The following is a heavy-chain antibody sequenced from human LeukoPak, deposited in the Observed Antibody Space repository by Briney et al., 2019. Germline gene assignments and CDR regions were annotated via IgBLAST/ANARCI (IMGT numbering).Heavy chain of an antibody. CDR2: INPSGGST. D-gene: IGHD3-16*02. V-gene: IGHV1-46*01. J-gene: IGHJ4*02. CDR1: GYTFTSYY. Sequence: ASVKVSCKASGYTFTSYYMHWVRQAPGQGLEWMGIINPSGGSTSYAQKFQGRVTMTRDTSTSTVYMELSSLRSEDTAVYYCARVQITFGGVISTGYGSDYWGQGTLVTVSS. CDR3: ARVQITFGGVISTGYGSDY.